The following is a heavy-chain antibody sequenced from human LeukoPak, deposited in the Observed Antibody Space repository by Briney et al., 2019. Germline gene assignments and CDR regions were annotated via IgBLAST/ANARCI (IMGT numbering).Heavy chain of an antibody. D-gene: IGHD1-26*01. V-gene: IGHV3-9*01. Sequence: GGSLRLSCAASGFTFDDYAMHWVRQAPGKGLEWVSGISWNSGSIGYADSVKGRFTISRDNAKNSLYLQMNSLRAEDTALYYCAKASGGSYYTEYYFDYWGQGTLVTASS. CDR1: GFTFDDYA. CDR3: AKASGGSYYTEYYFDY. CDR2: ISWNSGSI. J-gene: IGHJ4*02.